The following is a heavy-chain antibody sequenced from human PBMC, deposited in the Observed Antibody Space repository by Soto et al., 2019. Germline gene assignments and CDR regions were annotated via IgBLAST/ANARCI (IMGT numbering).Heavy chain of an antibody. CDR1: GYTFTGYY. CDR2: INPNSGGT. CDR3: ARGAYSGYDLEDPNYYYFYGMDV. J-gene: IGHJ6*02. V-gene: IGHV1-2*04. Sequence: ASVKVSCKASGYTFTGYYMHWVRQAPGQGLEWMGWINPNSGGTNYAQKFQGWVTMTRDTSISKAYMELSRLRSDDTAVYYCARGAYSGYDLEDPNYYYFYGMDVWGQGTTVTVSS. D-gene: IGHD5-12*01.